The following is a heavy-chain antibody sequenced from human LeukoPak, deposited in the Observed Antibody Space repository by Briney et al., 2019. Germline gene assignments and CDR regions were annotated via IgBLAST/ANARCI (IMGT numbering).Heavy chain of an antibody. D-gene: IGHD3-10*01. J-gene: IGHJ5*02. V-gene: IGHV3-21*01. CDR3: ARSGGPGTYHQLRYNWFDP. CDR1: GFTLSDYH. CDR2: ITTISHYI. Sequence: YPGGSLRLSCAASGFTLSDYHMNWFRQAPGKGLEWLSSITTISHYIYYAGAVRGRFTISRDNAKNSLYLQMNSLRGEDTAVYYCARSGGPGTYHQLRYNWFDPWGQGTLVTVSS.